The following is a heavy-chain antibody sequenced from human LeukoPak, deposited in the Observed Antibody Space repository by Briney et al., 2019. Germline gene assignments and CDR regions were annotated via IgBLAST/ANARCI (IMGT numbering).Heavy chain of an antibody. Sequence: GGSLRLSCAASGFAFSSYEMNWVRQAPGKGLEWVSYISSSGSTIYYADSVKGRFTISRDNSKNTLYLQMNSLRAEDTAVYYCAKDLVSGYDPDVWGKGTTVTISS. CDR2: ISSSGSTI. V-gene: IGHV3-48*03. J-gene: IGHJ6*04. D-gene: IGHD5-12*01. CDR1: GFAFSSYE. CDR3: AKDLVSGYDPDV.